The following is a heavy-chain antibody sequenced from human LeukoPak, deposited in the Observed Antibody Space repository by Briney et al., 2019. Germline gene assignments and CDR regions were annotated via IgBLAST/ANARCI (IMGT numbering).Heavy chain of an antibody. V-gene: IGHV4-39*07. Sequence: PSETLSLTCTVSGGSISSSSYYWGWIRQPPGKGLEWIGNIYYSGSTYYNPSLKSRVIISVDTSKNQFSLRLTSVTAADTAVYYCARSGGKYCSNTNCYTGSFDYWGQGTLVTVSS. D-gene: IGHD2-2*02. J-gene: IGHJ4*02. CDR2: IYYSGST. CDR1: GGSISSSSYY. CDR3: ARSGGKYCSNTNCYTGSFDY.